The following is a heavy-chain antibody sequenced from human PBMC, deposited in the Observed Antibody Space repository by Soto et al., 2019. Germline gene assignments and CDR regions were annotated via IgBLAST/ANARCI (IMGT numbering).Heavy chain of an antibody. V-gene: IGHV4-34*01. D-gene: IGHD6-6*01. CDR3: ARRLGYSSSRGWFDP. CDR2: INHSGTT. Sequence: QVQLQQWGAGLLKPSETLSLTCAVYGGSFSGYYWSWIRQPPGKGLEWIGEINHSGTTNYNPSLKSRVTISVDTSKNQFSLKLSSVTAADTAVYYCARRLGYSSSRGWFDPWGQGTLVTVSS. CDR1: GGSFSGYY. J-gene: IGHJ5*02.